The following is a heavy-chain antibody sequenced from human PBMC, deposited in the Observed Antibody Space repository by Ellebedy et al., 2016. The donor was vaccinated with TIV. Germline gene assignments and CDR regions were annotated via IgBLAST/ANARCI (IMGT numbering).Heavy chain of an antibody. J-gene: IGHJ5*02. CDR1: GYTLTELS. CDR2: FDPEDGET. CDR3: ATSHSSGWNWFDP. D-gene: IGHD6-19*01. V-gene: IGHV1-24*01. Sequence: ASVKVSCXVSGYTLTELSMHWVRQAPGKGLEWMGGFDPEDGETIYAQKFQGRVTMTEDTSTDTAYMELSSLRSEDTAVYYCATSHSSGWNWFDPWGQGTLVTVSS.